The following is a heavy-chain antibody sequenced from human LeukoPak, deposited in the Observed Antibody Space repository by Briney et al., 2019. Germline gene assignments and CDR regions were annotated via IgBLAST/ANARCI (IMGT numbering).Heavy chain of an antibody. J-gene: IGHJ2*01. Sequence: SETLSLTCTVSGGSISSYYWSWIRQPPGKGLEWIGYIFYSGSTNYNPSLKSRVTISVDTSKNQFSLKLSSVTAADTAVYYCARVYYSNCYDYWYFDLWGRGTLVTVSS. CDR2: IFYSGST. V-gene: IGHV4-59*01. D-gene: IGHD6-25*01. CDR3: ARVYYSNCYDYWYFDL. CDR1: GGSISSYY.